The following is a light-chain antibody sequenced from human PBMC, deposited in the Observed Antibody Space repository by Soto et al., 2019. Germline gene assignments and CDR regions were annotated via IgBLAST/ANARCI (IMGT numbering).Light chain of an antibody. J-gene: IGLJ1*01. CDR3: SSYTSSNTFYV. Sequence: QSVLAQPASVSGSPGQSITISCTGASGYVGTYSLVSWYQQHPGKAPKVVIYEGHKRPSGVPDRFSGSKSGNTASLTISGLQAEDEADYYCSSYTSSNTFYVFGTGTKVTVL. V-gene: IGLV2-14*02. CDR1: SGYVGTYSL. CDR2: EGH.